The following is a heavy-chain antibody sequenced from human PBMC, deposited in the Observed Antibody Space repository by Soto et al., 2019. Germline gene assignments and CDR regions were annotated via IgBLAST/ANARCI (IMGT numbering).Heavy chain of an antibody. CDR3: GKVSTPDTWNDGRDS. D-gene: IGHD1-20*01. CDR2: INSDGSNT. Sequence: PGGSLRLACAASGFNFDDYSMHWVRQAPGKGLEWVSLINSDGSNTYYADSVKGRFTISRDNSRNSVYLEMNSLRIEDTAVYLCGKVSTPDTWNDGRDSWRKGTLVTVS. V-gene: IGHV3-43*01. J-gene: IGHJ4*02. CDR1: GFNFDDYS.